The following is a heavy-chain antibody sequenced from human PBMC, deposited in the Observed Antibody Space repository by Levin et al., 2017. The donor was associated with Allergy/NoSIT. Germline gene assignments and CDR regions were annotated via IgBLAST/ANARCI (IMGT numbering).Heavy chain of an antibody. CDR2: ISSSSSYI. CDR1: GFTFSSYS. D-gene: IGHD6-13*01. CDR3: ARDPRVIAAAGTVY. Sequence: GESLKISCAASGFTFSSYSMNWVRQAPGKGLEWVSSISSSSSYIYYADSVKGRFTISRDNAKNSLYLQMNSLRAEDTAVYYCARDPRVIAAAGTVYWGQGTLVTVSS. J-gene: IGHJ4*02. V-gene: IGHV3-21*01.